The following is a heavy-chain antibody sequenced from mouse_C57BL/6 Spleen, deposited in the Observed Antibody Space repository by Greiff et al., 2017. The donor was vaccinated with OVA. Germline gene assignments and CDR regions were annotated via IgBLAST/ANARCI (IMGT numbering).Heavy chain of an antibody. CDR1: GFTFSDYY. D-gene: IGHD1-1*02. CDR3: AREDGGFAY. V-gene: IGHV5-16*01. J-gene: IGHJ3*01. Sequence: EVQVVESEGGLVQPGSSMKLSCTASGFTFSDYYMAWVRQVPEKGLEWVANINYDGSSTYYLDSLKSRFIISRDNAKNILYLQMSSLKSEDTATYYCAREDGGFAYWGQGTLVTVSA. CDR2: INYDGSST.